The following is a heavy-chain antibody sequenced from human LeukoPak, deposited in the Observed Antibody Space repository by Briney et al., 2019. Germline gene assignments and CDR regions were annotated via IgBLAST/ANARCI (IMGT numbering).Heavy chain of an antibody. CDR1: GGSISSYY. Sequence: SETLSLTCTVSGGSISSYYWSWIRQPPGKGLEWIGNIYYSGSTNYNPSLKSQVTISVDTAKNKFYLKLSSVTAAETAVYYCASHLTYYYDSSGQPPDYWGQGTLVTVSS. V-gene: IGHV4-59*01. CDR3: ASHLTYYYDSSGQPPDY. CDR2: IYYSGST. J-gene: IGHJ4*02. D-gene: IGHD3-22*01.